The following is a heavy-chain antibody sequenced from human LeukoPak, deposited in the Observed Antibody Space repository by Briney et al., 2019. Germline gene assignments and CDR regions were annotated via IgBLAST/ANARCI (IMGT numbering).Heavy chain of an antibody. D-gene: IGHD2-2*02. CDR2: ISVYNGNT. J-gene: IGHJ4*02. CDR3: ARTCSSSSCYMVH. CDR1: GYTFTSYG. V-gene: IGHV1-18*01. Sequence: GASVKVSCKASGYTFTSYGISWVRQAPGQGLEWMGWISVYNGNTNYAQTLQGRVTLTTDTSTSTAYMELRSLRSDDTALYYCARTCSSSSCYMVHWGQGTLVTVSS.